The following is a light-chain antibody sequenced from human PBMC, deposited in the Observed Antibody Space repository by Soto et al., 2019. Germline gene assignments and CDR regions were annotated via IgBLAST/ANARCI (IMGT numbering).Light chain of an antibody. CDR2: EVT. CDR1: SRDVGFYNF. CDR3: ASYAGTKLFV. Sequence: QSVLTQPPSASGSPGQSLTISGTGTSRDVGFYNFVSWYQQRPGKAPKLVIYEVTKRPSGVPDRFSGSKSGSTASLTVSGLQADDEAEYYCASYAGTKLFVFGSGTKVTVL. J-gene: IGLJ1*01. V-gene: IGLV2-8*01.